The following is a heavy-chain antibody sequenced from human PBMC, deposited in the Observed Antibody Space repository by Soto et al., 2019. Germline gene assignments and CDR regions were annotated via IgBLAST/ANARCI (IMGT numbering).Heavy chain of an antibody. CDR2: MNPNSGNT. CDR3: ARGSKWIQLRPQFDY. D-gene: IGHD5-18*01. J-gene: IGHJ4*02. Sequence: QVQLMQSGAEVKKPGASVKVTCKASGYTFTSYDINWVRQATGQGLEWMGWMNPNSGNTGYAQKFQGRVTMTRNTSISTDYMELSSLRSEDTAVYYCARGSKWIQLRPQFDYWGQGTLVTVSS. V-gene: IGHV1-8*01. CDR1: GYTFTSYD.